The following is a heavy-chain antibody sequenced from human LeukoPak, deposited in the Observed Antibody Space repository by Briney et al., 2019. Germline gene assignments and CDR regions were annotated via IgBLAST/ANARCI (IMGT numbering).Heavy chain of an antibody. CDR1: GDSIRSSTNY. V-gene: IGHV4-39*01. Sequence: SETLCLICTVSGDSIRSSTNYWGWIRQPPGKGLEWIGSIYHTGNTYYNSSLQSRVTLSVDTSKNQFSLKLTSVTAADTAVYYCAHEDYNDFNSFDLWGQGALVTVSS. J-gene: IGHJ4*02. CDR3: AHEDYNDFNSFDL. D-gene: IGHD3-22*01. CDR2: IYHTGNT.